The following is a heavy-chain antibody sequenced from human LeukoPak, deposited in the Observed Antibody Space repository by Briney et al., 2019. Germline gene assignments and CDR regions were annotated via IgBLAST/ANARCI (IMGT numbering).Heavy chain of an antibody. V-gene: IGHV4-30-4*01. CDR1: GGSISSGDYY. CDR2: IYYSGST. Sequence: PSQTLSLTCTVSGGSISSGDYYWSWIRQPPGKGLEWIGYIYYSGSTYYNPSLKSRVTISVDTSKNQFSLKLSSVTAADTAVYYCARYEVSAAAGFDYWGQGTLVTVSS. D-gene: IGHD6-13*01. CDR3: ARYEVSAAAGFDY. J-gene: IGHJ4*02.